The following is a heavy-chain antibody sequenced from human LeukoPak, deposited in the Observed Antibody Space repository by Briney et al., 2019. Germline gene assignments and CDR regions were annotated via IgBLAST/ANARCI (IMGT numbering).Heavy chain of an antibody. J-gene: IGHJ3*01. CDR1: GGTFSSYA. CDR2: IIPIFGTA. D-gene: IGHD6-19*01. V-gene: IGHV1-69*13. Sequence: SVKVSCKASGGTFSSYAISWVRQAPGQGLEWMGGIIPIFGTANYAQKFQGRVTITADESTSTAYMELSSLRSEDTAVYYCARGKASGEVPVLRPIDALDVWGQGTMVTISS. CDR3: ARGKASGEVPVLRPIDALDV.